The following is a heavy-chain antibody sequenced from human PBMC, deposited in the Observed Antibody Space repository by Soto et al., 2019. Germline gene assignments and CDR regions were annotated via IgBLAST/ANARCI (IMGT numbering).Heavy chain of an antibody. D-gene: IGHD5-18*01. V-gene: IGHV3-30-3*01. CDR3: AKGYSHAFDY. J-gene: IGHJ4*02. CDR2: ISYDGSSK. CDR1: GFIFSSYA. Sequence: QVQLVESGGGVVQPGMSLTLSCAASGFIFSSYAMHWVRQSPGKGLEWVAFISYDGSSKYYTDSVKGRFSVSRDNSKNKLLLQLNSLTAVDTAVYYCAKGYSHAFDYWGQGTLVTVSS.